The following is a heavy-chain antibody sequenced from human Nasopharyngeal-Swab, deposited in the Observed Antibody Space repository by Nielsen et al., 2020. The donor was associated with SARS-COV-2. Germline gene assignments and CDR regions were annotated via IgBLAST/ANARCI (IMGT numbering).Heavy chain of an antibody. V-gene: IGHV3-23*01. CDR1: GFTFDDYA. D-gene: IGHD5-12*01. J-gene: IGHJ6*02. CDR2: ISGADDGT. Sequence: GGSLRLSCAASGFTFDDYAMHWVRQAPGRGLEWVSAISGADDGTKYADSVKGRFTISRDNSKNTLDLQMNSLRAEDTAMYYCAKDRDSGDDSGEYYHYYGMDVWGQGTSVTVS. CDR3: AKDRDSGDDSGEYYHYYGMDV.